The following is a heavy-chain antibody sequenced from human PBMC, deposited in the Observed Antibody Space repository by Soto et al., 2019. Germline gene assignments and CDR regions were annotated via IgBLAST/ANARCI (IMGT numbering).Heavy chain of an antibody. J-gene: IGHJ6*02. Sequence: ASVKVSCKASGGTFSSYAISWVRQAPGQGLEWMGGIIPIFGTANYAQKFQGRVTITADESPSTAYMELSSLRSEDTAVYYCARDRRGYWNYSRLYYYYGMDVWGQGTTVTVSS. V-gene: IGHV1-69*13. D-gene: IGHD1-7*01. CDR1: GGTFSSYA. CDR2: IIPIFGTA. CDR3: ARDRRGYWNYSRLYYYYGMDV.